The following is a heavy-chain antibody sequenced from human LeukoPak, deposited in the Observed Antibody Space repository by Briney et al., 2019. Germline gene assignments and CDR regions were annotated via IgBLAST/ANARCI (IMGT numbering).Heavy chain of an antibody. CDR2: IKQDGSEK. CDR3: AREDYDSTKGWFDP. V-gene: IGHV3-7*05. D-gene: IGHD3-22*01. Sequence: GGSLRLSCAASGFTFSSYWMTWVRQAPGKGLEWVANIKQDGSEKYYVDSVKGRFTISRDNAANSLYLQMNSLRADDTAVYYCAREDYDSTKGWFDPWGQGTLVTVSS. J-gene: IGHJ5*02. CDR1: GFTFSSYW.